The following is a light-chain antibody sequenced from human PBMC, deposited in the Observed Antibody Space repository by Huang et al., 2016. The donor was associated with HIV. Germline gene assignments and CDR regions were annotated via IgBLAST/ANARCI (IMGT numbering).Light chain of an antibody. CDR2: WAT. CDR3: QQYYSTPYT. V-gene: IGKV4-1*01. CDR1: QSLLYRSNNKNY. Sequence: DIVMTQSPDSLPVSLGERATINCKSSQSLLYRSNNKNYLALYQQSPGQPPTLLFYWATTRESGVPDRFSGSGSGTDFTLTISSLQAEDVAVYYCQQYYSTPYTFGQGTKLEIK. J-gene: IGKJ2*01.